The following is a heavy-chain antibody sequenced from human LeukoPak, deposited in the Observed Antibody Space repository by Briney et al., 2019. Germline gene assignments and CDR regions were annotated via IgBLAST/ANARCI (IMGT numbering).Heavy chain of an antibody. CDR3: ARGLSSGWYYFDY. CDR1: GGSISSGSYY. J-gene: IGHJ4*02. V-gene: IGHV4-61*02. Sequence: SQTLSLTCTVSGGSISSGSYYWSWIRQPAGKGLEWIWRIYTSGSTNYNPSLKSRVTISVATSKNQFSLKLSSVTAADMAVYYCARGLSSGWYYFDYWGQGTLVTVSS. CDR2: IYTSGST. D-gene: IGHD6-19*01.